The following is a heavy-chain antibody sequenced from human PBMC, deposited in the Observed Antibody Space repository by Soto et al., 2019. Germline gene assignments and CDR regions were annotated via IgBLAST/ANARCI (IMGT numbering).Heavy chain of an antibody. D-gene: IGHD2-15*01. CDR1: GYTFTSYG. J-gene: IGHJ6*02. CDR2: ISAYNGNT. CDR3: ARVAADIVVVVAAFMDV. V-gene: IGHV1-18*01. Sequence: QVQLVQSGAEVKKPGASVKVSCKASGYTFTSYGISWVRQAPGQGLEWMGWISAYNGNTNYAQKLQGRVTMTTDTSTSTACMELRSLRSDDTAVYYCARVAADIVVVVAAFMDVWGQGTTVTVSS.